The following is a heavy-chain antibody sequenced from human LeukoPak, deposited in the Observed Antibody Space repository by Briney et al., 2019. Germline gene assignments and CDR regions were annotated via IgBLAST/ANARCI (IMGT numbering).Heavy chain of an antibody. CDR2: IYYTGST. Sequence: SETLSLTCTVSGVSISSYHWSWIRQPPGKGLEWIGYIYYTGSTNYNPSLKSRVTMSVDTSKNQFSLNLQSVTPEDTAVYYCARNLIPEQLVVNFWGQGTLVTVSS. D-gene: IGHD6-13*01. J-gene: IGHJ4*02. V-gene: IGHV4-59*01. CDR3: ARNLIPEQLVVNF. CDR1: GVSISSYH.